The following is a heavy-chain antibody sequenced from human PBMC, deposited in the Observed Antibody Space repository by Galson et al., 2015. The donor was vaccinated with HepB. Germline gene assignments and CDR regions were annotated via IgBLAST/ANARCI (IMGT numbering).Heavy chain of an antibody. CDR1: GFTFSDYY. CDR3: ARVYFGSGSSSAYWYFDL. V-gene: IGHV3-11*06. CDR2: ISSSTTYT. Sequence: SLRLSCAASGFTFSDYYMSWMRQAPGKGLEWISYISSSTTYTNYADSAKGRFTISRDNAQNSLYLQMNSLRDEDTAVYYCARVYFGSGSSSAYWYFDLWGRGALVTVSS. J-gene: IGHJ2*01. D-gene: IGHD3-10*01.